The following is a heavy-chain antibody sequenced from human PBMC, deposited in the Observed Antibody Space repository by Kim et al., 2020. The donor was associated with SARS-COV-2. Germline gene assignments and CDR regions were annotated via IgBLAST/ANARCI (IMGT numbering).Heavy chain of an antibody. CDR1: GGSISSGSYY. CDR2: IYTSGST. Sequence: SETLSLTCTVSGGSISSGSYYWSWIRQPAGKGLEWIGRIYTSGSTNYNPSLKSRVTISVDTSKNQFSLKLSSVTAADTAVYYCARDRYSSSWYGLDYWGQGTLVTVSS. J-gene: IGHJ4*02. CDR3: ARDRYSSSWYGLDY. V-gene: IGHV4-61*02. D-gene: IGHD6-13*01.